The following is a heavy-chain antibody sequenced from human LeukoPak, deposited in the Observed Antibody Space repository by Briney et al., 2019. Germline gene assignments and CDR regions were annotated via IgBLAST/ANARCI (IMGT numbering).Heavy chain of an antibody. CDR1: GGSFSGYY. D-gene: IGHD1-26*01. Sequence: SETLSLTCAVYGGSFSGYYWSWIRQPPGKGLEWIGEINHSGSTNYNPSLKSRVTISVDTSKNQFSLKLSSVTAADTAVYYCAREPPVGATFDYWGQGTLVTVSS. CDR3: AREPPVGATFDY. J-gene: IGHJ4*02. V-gene: IGHV4-34*01. CDR2: INHSGST.